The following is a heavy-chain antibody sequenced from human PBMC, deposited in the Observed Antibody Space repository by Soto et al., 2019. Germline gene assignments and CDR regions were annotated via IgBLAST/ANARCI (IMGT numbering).Heavy chain of an antibody. J-gene: IGHJ4*02. CDR3: SKNKGGSYSVGANDY. CDR2: ISGSGGST. V-gene: IGHV3-23*01. Sequence: EVQLLESGGGLVQPGGSLRLSCAASGFTFSSYAMSWVRQAPGKGLEWVSAISGSGGSTYYADSVKGRFTISRDNSKNELYLQMNSLRAEDTAVYYCSKNKGGSYSVGANDYWGQGTLVTVSS. D-gene: IGHD1-26*01. CDR1: GFTFSSYA.